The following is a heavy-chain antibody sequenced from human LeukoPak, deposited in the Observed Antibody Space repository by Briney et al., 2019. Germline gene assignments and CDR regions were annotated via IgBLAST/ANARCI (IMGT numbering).Heavy chain of an antibody. CDR2: IYTSGST. D-gene: IGHD6-19*01. J-gene: IGHJ3*02. V-gene: IGHV4-4*07. CDR1: GGSISSYY. Sequence: SETLSLTCTVSGGSISSYYWSWTRQPAGNGLEWIGRIYTSGSTNYNPSLKSRVTMSVDTSKNQFSLKLSSVTAADTAVYYCARSIAVSVSQIPFDIWGQGTMVTVSS. CDR3: ARSIAVSVSQIPFDI.